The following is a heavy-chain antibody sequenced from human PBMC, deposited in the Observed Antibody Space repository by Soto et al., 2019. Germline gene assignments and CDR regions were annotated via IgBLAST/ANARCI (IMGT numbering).Heavy chain of an antibody. CDR1: GYSFTSYW. V-gene: IGHV5-51*01. CDR3: ASALLLWFGELSDPDAFDI. Sequence: GESLKISCKGSGYSFTSYWIGWVRQMPGKGLEWMGIIYPGDSDTRYSPSFQGQVTISADKSISTAYLQWSSLKASDTAMYYCASALLLWFGELSDPDAFDIWGQGTMVTVSS. CDR2: IYPGDSDT. J-gene: IGHJ3*02. D-gene: IGHD3-10*01.